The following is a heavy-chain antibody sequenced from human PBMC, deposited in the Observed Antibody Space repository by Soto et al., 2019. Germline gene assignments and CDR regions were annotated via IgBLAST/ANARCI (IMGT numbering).Heavy chain of an antibody. J-gene: IGHJ4*02. CDR3: SRARDYCHHLDY. CDR1: GYTFSNYY. D-gene: IGHD4-17*01. Sequence: GGSLRLSCRASGYTFSNYYIIWVRQAPGKGLEWVANIRQDGGEKYYVDSVKGRFTISRDNTQNSMYLQMNSLRAEDTAVYYFSRARDYCHHLDYWGQGILVTVFS. CDR2: IRQDGGEK. V-gene: IGHV3-7*03.